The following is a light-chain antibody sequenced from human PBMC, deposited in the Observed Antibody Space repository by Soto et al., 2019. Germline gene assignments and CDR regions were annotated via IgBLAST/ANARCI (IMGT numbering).Light chain of an antibody. CDR1: QDVSIF. V-gene: IGKV3-11*02. CDR2: DAS. Sequence: EILLAQSPATLSLSPGERATLSCKASQDVSIFLAWYQQKPGQAPRLLIHDASNMATGVPARFSGSGSARDFTLTITSLEPEDFAVYYCQQRSTCRSTFGQGTKLE. CDR3: QQRSTCRST. J-gene: IGKJ2*01.